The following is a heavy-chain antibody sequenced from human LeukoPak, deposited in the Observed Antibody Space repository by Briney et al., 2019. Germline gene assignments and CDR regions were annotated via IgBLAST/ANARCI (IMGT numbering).Heavy chain of an antibody. D-gene: IGHD5-18*01. J-gene: IGHJ4*02. CDR1: GFTFSTYW. Sequence: PGGSLRLSCSASGFTFSTYWMNWVRQAPGKGLEWVSTISGSGDNTYYTDSVKGRFTISRDNAKNALYLQMNSLRAEDTAVYFCVNGYTYGQYWGQGTLVTVSS. V-gene: IGHV3-23*01. CDR3: VNGYTYGQY. CDR2: ISGSGDNT.